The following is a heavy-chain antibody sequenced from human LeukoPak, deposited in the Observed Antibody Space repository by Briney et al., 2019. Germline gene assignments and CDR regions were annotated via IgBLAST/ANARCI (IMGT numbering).Heavy chain of an antibody. CDR2: IYYSGST. V-gene: IGHV4-59*01. CDR1: GGSISSYY. D-gene: IGHD6-13*01. CDR3: ARTEQQLVAPYYYYGMDV. J-gene: IGHJ6*02. Sequence: SETLSLTCTVSGGSISSYYWSWIRQPPGKGLEWIGYIYYSGSTNYNPSLKSRVTISVDTSKNQFSLKLSSVTAADTAAYYCARTEQQLVAPYYYYGMDVWGQGTTVTISS.